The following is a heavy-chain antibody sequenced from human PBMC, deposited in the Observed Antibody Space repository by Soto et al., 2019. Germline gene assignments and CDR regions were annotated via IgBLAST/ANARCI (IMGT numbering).Heavy chain of an antibody. J-gene: IGHJ3*02. D-gene: IGHD3-22*01. Sequence: QVQLVQSGAEVKKPGSSVKVSCKASGGTFRSYAISWVRQAPGQGLEWMGGIIPIFGTANYAQKFQGRVTITADESTSTAYMELSSLRSEDTAVYYCASLYYYDSSGYYYPGNDAFDIWGQGTMVTVSS. CDR2: IIPIFGTA. CDR3: ASLYYYDSSGYYYPGNDAFDI. CDR1: GGTFRSYA. V-gene: IGHV1-69*12.